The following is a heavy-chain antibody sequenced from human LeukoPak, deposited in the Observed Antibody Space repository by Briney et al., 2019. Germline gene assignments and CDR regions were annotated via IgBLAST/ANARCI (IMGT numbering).Heavy chain of an antibody. D-gene: IGHD2-2*01. V-gene: IGHV3-30*02. Sequence: GGSLRLSCAASGFTFSSYGMHWVRQAPGKGLEWVAFIRYDGSNKYYADSVKGRFTISRDNSKNTLYLQMNSLRAEDTAVYYCAKDLGYCSSTSCYRGDYWGQGTLVTVSS. CDR3: AKDLGYCSSTSCYRGDY. CDR1: GFTFSSYG. J-gene: IGHJ4*02. CDR2: IRYDGSNK.